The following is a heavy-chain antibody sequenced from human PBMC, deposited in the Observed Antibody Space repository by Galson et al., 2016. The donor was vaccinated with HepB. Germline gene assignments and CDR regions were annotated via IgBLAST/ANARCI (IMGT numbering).Heavy chain of an antibody. Sequence: SVKVSCKASGGTFSSYAISWVRQAPGQGLEWMGGIIPMFGTANNAQKFQGRVTMTADKSTSTVYMELSSLRSEDTAVYYCARSHPWFGELSDGFDIWGQGTMISVSS. CDR1: GGTFSSYA. CDR2: IIPMFGTA. CDR3: ARSHPWFGELSDGFDI. V-gene: IGHV1-69*06. J-gene: IGHJ3*02. D-gene: IGHD3-10*01.